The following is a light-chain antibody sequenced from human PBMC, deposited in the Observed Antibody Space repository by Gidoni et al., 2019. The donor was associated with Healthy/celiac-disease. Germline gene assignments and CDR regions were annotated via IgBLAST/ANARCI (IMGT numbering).Light chain of an antibody. CDR2: ASS. Sequence: DIQITQSPSTLAASVGDRVTITRLASQSISSYLNWYQQKPGKAPKLLIYASSSLQSGVTSRFSGSGSGTDFTLTISSLQPEDFATYYCQQSYRTPYTFGQGTKLEIK. V-gene: IGKV1-39*01. CDR3: QQSYRTPYT. CDR1: QSISSY. J-gene: IGKJ2*01.